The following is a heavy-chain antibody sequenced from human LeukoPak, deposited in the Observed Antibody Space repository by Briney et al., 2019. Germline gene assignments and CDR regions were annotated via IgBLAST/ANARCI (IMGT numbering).Heavy chain of an antibody. D-gene: IGHD6-13*01. Sequence: GGSLRLSCAASGFTFSSYSMNWVRQAPGKGLGWVSSISSSSSYIYYADSVKGRFTISRDNAKNSLYLQMNSLRAEDTAVYYCARGGYSSSWYYGYWGQGTLVTVSS. CDR3: ARGGYSSSWYYGY. CDR2: ISSSSSYI. CDR1: GFTFSSYS. J-gene: IGHJ4*02. V-gene: IGHV3-21*01.